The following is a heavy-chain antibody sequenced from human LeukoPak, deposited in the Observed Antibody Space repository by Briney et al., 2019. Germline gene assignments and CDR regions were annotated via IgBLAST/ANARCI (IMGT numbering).Heavy chain of an antibody. D-gene: IGHD2-2*01. Sequence: GGSLRLSCAASGFTFSDYYMSWIRQAPGKGLEWVSYISSSGSTIYYADSVKGRFTISRDNAKNSLYLQMNSLRAEDTAVYYCARGDVGGDIVVVPAAQGAWFDPWGQGTLVTVSS. CDR1: GFTFSDYY. CDR3: ARGDVGGDIVVVPAAQGAWFDP. CDR2: ISSSGSTI. V-gene: IGHV3-11*04. J-gene: IGHJ5*02.